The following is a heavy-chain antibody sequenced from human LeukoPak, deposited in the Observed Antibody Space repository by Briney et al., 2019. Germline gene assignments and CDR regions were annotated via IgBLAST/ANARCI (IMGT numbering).Heavy chain of an antibody. Sequence: SETLSLTCTVSSVSISSYYWSWIRQPPGKGLEWLGYIYYSGSTNYNPSLNSRVTISVDASKNPFSLKLSSVTAADTAVYYCASATAGYDILSGYYPNWFDPWGQGTLVTVSS. CDR2: IYYSGST. V-gene: IGHV4-59*01. CDR1: SVSISSYY. CDR3: ASATAGYDILSGYYPNWFDP. J-gene: IGHJ5*02. D-gene: IGHD3-9*01.